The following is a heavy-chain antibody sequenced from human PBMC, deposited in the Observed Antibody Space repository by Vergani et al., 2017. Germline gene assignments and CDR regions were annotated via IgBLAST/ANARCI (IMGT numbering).Heavy chain of an antibody. CDR3: ARDQGILTGYYSDY. D-gene: IGHD3-9*01. J-gene: IGHJ4*02. CDR1: GYTFTSYD. V-gene: IGHV1-8*01. Sequence: QVQLVQSGAEVKKPGASVKVSCKASGYTFTSYDINWVRQATGQGLEWMGWMNPNSGNTGYAQKFQGRVTMTRNTSISTAYMELSSLRSEDTAVYYCARDQGILTGYYSDYWGQGALVTVSS. CDR2: MNPNSGNT.